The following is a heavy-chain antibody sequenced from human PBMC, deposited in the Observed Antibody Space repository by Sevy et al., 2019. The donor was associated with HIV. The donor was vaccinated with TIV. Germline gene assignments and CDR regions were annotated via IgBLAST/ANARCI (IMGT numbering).Heavy chain of an antibody. CDR2: IRYDGSNK. CDR1: GFTFSSYG. D-gene: IGHD3-22*01. V-gene: IGHV3-30*02. J-gene: IGHJ5*02. CDR3: ARVDAYYDKGFDP. Sequence: GGSLRLSCAASGFTFSSYGMHWVRQAPGKGLEWVAFIRYDGSNKYYADSVTGRFTISRDNSKNTLYLQMNSLRAEDTAVYYCARVDAYYDKGFDPWGQGTLVTVSS.